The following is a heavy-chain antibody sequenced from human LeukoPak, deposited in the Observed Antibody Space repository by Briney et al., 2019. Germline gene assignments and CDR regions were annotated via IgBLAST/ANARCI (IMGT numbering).Heavy chain of an antibody. CDR3: ARHYGP. Sequence: PSETLSLTCAVYGGSFSGYYWSWIRQPPGKGLEWIGSIYDSGSTYYNPSLKSRVTISVDTSKNQFSLKLNSVTAADTAVYYCARHYGPWGQGTLVTVSS. CDR1: GGSFSGYY. J-gene: IGHJ5*02. CDR2: IYDSGST. V-gene: IGHV4-34*01. D-gene: IGHD3-16*01.